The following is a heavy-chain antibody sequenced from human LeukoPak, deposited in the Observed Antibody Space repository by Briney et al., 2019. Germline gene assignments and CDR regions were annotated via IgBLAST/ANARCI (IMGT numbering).Heavy chain of an antibody. CDR2: IFYSGAT. J-gene: IGHJ4*02. CDR1: GDSISINYN. Sequence: SETLSLTCTVSGDSISINYNWGWIRQPPGKGLEWIGSIFYSGATYYSPSLKSRVTISVDTSKNQFSLKLSSMTAADTAVYYCVRHRQWLLFPDYWGRGTLVTVSS. CDR3: VRHRQWLLFPDY. V-gene: IGHV4-39*01. D-gene: IGHD6-19*01.